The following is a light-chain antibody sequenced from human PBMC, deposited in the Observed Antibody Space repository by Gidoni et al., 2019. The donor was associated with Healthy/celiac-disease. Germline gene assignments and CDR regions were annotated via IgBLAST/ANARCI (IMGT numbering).Light chain of an antibody. V-gene: IGKV1-33*01. CDR2: DAS. Sequence: DIQLTQSPYSLSASVGDRVTITCQASQDISNYLNWYQQKPGKSPKLLIYDASNLETGVPSRFSGSGSGTDFTFTISSLQPEDIARYYCQQYDNLFTFGPGTKVDIK. CDR1: QDISNY. CDR3: QQYDNLFT. J-gene: IGKJ3*01.